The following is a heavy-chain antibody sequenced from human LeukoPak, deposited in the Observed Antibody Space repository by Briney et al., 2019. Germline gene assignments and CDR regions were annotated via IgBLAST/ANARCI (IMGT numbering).Heavy chain of an antibody. CDR1: GFTFSSYA. Sequence: GGSLRLSCAASGFTFSSYAMHWVRQAPGKGLEWVAVISYDGSNKYYADSAKGRFTISRDNSKNTLYLQMNSLRAEDTAVYYCARDPGIVYAFDIWGQGTMVTVSS. CDR3: ARDPGIVYAFDI. D-gene: IGHD2/OR15-2a*01. CDR2: ISYDGSNK. V-gene: IGHV3-30-3*01. J-gene: IGHJ3*02.